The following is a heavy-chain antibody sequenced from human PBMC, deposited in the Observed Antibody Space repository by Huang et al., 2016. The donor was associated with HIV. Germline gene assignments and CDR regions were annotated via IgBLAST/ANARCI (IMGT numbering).Heavy chain of an antibody. CDR3: ARGGGIQLWLLGYYYMDV. Sequence: QVQLVQSGAEVKKPGASVKVSCKAFGYTFSSFGISWVRHAPGQGLEWVGWISVYNGNTKFEQKFQGRLTMTTDTSTSTAYMELRSLRSDDTAVYYCARGGGIQLWLLGYYYMDVWGNGTTVTVSS. V-gene: IGHV1-18*01. CDR2: ISVYNGNT. CDR1: GYTFSSFG. J-gene: IGHJ6*03. D-gene: IGHD5-18*01.